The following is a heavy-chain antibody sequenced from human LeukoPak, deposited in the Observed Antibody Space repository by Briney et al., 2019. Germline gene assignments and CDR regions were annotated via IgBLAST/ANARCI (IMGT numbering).Heavy chain of an antibody. CDR2: IYYSGST. J-gene: IGHJ4*02. Sequence: PSETLSLTCTVPGGSISSYYWSWIRQPPGKGLEWIGYIYYSGSTKYNPSLRSRVTISADTSKNQFSLKLSSVTAADTAVYYCARHLRGEQQLSGFDYWGQGTPVTVSS. D-gene: IGHD6-13*01. CDR3: ARHLRGEQQLSGFDY. V-gene: IGHV4-59*08. CDR1: GGSISSYY.